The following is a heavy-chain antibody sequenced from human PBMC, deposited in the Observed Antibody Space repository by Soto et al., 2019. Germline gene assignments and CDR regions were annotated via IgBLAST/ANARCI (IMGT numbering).Heavy chain of an antibody. CDR2: VGGGGGTT. CDR3: TKEKSVINSGYDAFDI. CDR1: GFSFSSYA. J-gene: IGHJ3*02. D-gene: IGHD5-12*01. Sequence: GGSLRLSCTASGFSFSSYAMSWVRQAPGGGLEWVSFVGGGGGTTLSADSVKGRFTISRDNSKNTVYLQMSSLRPEDTAVYYCTKEKSVINSGYDAFDIWGRGTVVTVSS. V-gene: IGHV3-23*01.